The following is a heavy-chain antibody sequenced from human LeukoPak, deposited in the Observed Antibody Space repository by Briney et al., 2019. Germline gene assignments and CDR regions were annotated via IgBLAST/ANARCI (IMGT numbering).Heavy chain of an antibody. CDR2: INPSGGTT. V-gene: IGHV1-46*02. D-gene: IGHD3-22*01. CDR3: ARGVLYDSSVYSSSAWFDP. J-gene: IGHJ5*02. Sequence: GASVKVSCKASGYTFNSYYIHWVRQAPGQGLEWMAIINPSGGTTSCAQKFQGRVAMTRDMSTSTVYMELSSLRSEDTAVYYCARGVLYDSSVYSSSAWFDPWGQGTLVTVSS. CDR1: GYTFNSYY.